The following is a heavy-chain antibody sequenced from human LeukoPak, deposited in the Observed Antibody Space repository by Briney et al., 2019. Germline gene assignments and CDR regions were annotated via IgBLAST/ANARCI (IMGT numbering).Heavy chain of an antibody. J-gene: IGHJ4*02. D-gene: IGHD6-19*01. Sequence: GASVKVSCTASGFTFTSSAMQWVRQARGQRLEWIGWIVVGSGNTNYAQKFQERVTITRDMSTSTAYMELSSLRSEDTAVYYCAAIPGYSSGWYLPARDYWGQGTLVTVSS. CDR1: GFTFTSSA. CDR3: AAIPGYSSGWYLPARDY. V-gene: IGHV1-58*02. CDR2: IVVGSGNT.